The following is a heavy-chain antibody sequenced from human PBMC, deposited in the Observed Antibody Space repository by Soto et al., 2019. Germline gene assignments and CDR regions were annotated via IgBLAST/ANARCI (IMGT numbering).Heavy chain of an antibody. J-gene: IGHJ6*03. Sequence: QLQLQESGPGLVKPSETLSLTCTVSGGSISSSTSYWGWIRQPPGKGLEWIGSINYSGSTCYSPSLKSRVTISADTSKNQFSLKLSSVTAADTAVYYCARPVNYYYYYMDVWGKGTMVTVSS. CDR2: INYSGST. CDR3: ARPVNYYYYYMDV. V-gene: IGHV4-39*01. CDR1: GGSISSSTSY.